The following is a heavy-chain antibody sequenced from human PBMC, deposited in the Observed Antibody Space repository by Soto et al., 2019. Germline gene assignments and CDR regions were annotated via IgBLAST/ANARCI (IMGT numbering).Heavy chain of an antibody. D-gene: IGHD1-20*01. CDR2: VNSDGSSG. CDR1: GFTFNDYW. J-gene: IGHJ6*02. CDR3: ARGLKYKYGMDV. V-gene: IGHV3-74*01. Sequence: EVQLVESGGGLVQPGGSLRLSCVASGFTFNDYWMHWVRQAPGKGLVWVSRVNSDGSSGYYGDSMKGRFTISRDNAKNTLYLQINSLRDEDTAVYYCARGLKYKYGMDVWGQGTTVTVSS.